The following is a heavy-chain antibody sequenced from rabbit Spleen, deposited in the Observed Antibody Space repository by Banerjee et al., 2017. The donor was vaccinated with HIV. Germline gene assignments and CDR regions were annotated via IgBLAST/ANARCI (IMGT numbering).Heavy chain of an antibody. D-gene: IGHD4-1*01. Sequence: QEQLVESGGGLVTLGGSLKLSCKASGFDFSRGYDMCWVRQAPGKGLEWIGCIYTGNVKTYYASWAKGRFTISKTSSTTVTLQMTSLTVADTATYFCARAIVPWLGLTRLDLWGQGTLVTVS. CDR2: IYTGNVKT. CDR1: GFDFSRGYD. V-gene: IGHV1S45*01. J-gene: IGHJ3*01. CDR3: ARAIVPWLGLTRLDL.